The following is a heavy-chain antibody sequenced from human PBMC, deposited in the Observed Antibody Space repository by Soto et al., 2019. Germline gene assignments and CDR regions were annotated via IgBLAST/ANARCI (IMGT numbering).Heavy chain of an antibody. CDR2: ISAAGDT. Sequence: VQLVESGGGLVQPGGSLRLSCAASGFTFSSYDMHWVRQVTGKGLEWVSAISAAGDTYYPDSVKGRFTSTSENAKNSLYLQKNSLRAEDTAVYYCASGGWGSSWYEGGSRIDYWGQGTLVTVSS. CDR3: ASGGWGSSWYEGGSRIDY. J-gene: IGHJ4*02. V-gene: IGHV3-13*01. CDR1: GFTFSSYD. D-gene: IGHD6-13*01.